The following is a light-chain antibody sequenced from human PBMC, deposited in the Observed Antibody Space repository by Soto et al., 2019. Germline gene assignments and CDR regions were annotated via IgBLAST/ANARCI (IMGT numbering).Light chain of an antibody. V-gene: IGLV2-8*01. CDR2: EVT. J-gene: IGLJ1*01. CDR1: SSNIGAGYNY. Sequence: QSVLTQPPSVSGAPGQRVTISCTGSSSNIGAGYNYVSWYQQHPGKAPKLMIYEVTKRPSGVPDRFSGSKSGNTASLTVSGLQAEDEADYFCCSHAGDNTYVFGTGTKVTVL. CDR3: CSHAGDNTYV.